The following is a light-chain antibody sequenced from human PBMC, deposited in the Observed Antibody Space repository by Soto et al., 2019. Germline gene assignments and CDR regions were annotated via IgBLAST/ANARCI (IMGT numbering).Light chain of an antibody. CDR1: QSIDSW. CDR3: KHYNSYSRT. V-gene: IGKV1-5*03. Sequence: DIQMTQSPSTLSASIGDRVTITCRASQSIDSWLAWYQRKPGKAPKLLIYKASSLQTGVPSRFSGSGSGTEFTLTISSLQPDDFATYYCKHYNSYSRTFGQGTKVEVK. CDR2: KAS. J-gene: IGKJ1*01.